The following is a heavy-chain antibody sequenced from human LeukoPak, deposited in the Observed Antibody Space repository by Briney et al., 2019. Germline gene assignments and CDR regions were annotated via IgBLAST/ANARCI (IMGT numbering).Heavy chain of an antibody. CDR1: GFTFNYYW. V-gene: IGHV3-30-3*01. CDR3: ARDKEGSGSYPQAFDY. CDR2: ISYDGSNK. Sequence: PGGSLRLSCAASGFTFNYYWMTWVRQAPGKGLEWVAVISYDGSNKYYADSVKGRFTISRDNSKNTLYLQMNSLRAEDTAVYYCARDKEGSGSYPQAFDYWGQGTLVTVSS. J-gene: IGHJ4*02. D-gene: IGHD3-10*01.